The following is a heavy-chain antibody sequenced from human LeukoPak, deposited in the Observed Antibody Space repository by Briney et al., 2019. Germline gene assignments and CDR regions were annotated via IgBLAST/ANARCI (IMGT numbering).Heavy chain of an antibody. CDR3: ARTYSSTWTGLYFDH. D-gene: IGHD2-2*01. CDR1: GGPISRGDYY. Sequence: PSETLSLTCTVSGGPISRGDYYWSSIRQPPGKGLEWIVNIYYSGSTYYRPSLKSRVTISVDTAKNQYSLKLSSVTAADTAVYYCARTYSSTWTGLYFDHWGQGSMVTVCS. CDR2: IYYSGST. V-gene: IGHV4-30-4*01. J-gene: IGHJ4*02.